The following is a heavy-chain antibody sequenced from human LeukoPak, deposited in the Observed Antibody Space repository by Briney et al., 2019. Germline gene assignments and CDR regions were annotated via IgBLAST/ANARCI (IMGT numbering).Heavy chain of an antibody. V-gene: IGHV1-2*02. D-gene: IGHD2-2*02. CDR2: INPNSGGT. CDR3: ASGRPCCSSTSCYIKDYYYGMDV. J-gene: IGHJ6*02. Sequence: ASVKVSCKASRYTFTGYYMHWVRQAPGQGLEWMGWINPNSGGTNYAQKFQGRVTMTRDTSISTAYMELSRLRSDDTAVYYCASGRPCCSSTSCYIKDYYYGMDVWGQGTTVTVSS. CDR1: RYTFTGYY.